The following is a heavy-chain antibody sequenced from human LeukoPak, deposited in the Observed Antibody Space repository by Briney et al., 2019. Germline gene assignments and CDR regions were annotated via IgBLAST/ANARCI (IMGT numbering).Heavy chain of an antibody. J-gene: IGHJ5*02. Sequence: PGGSLRLSCVASGFTFSRFWMAWVRQAPGKGLEWVANIEQDGGEKYYVDSVKGRFTISRDSAKNSLYLQMNGLRAEDTAVYYCEIRGVGFDHWGQGTLVTVSS. CDR1: GFTFSRFW. D-gene: IGHD2-15*01. CDR2: IEQDGGEK. CDR3: EIRGVGFDH. V-gene: IGHV3-7*01.